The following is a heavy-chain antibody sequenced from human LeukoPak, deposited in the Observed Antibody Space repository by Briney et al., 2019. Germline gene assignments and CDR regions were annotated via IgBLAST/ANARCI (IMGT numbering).Heavy chain of an antibody. Sequence: GASVKLSCKASGGTFSSYTISWVRQAPGQGLEWMGRIIPILGIANYAQKFQGRVTITADKSTSTAYMELSSLRSEDTAVYYCARDPGIAAPSLWGQGTLVTVSS. J-gene: IGHJ4*02. CDR2: IIPILGIA. CDR3: ARDPGIAAPSL. D-gene: IGHD6-13*01. CDR1: GGTFSSYT. V-gene: IGHV1-69*04.